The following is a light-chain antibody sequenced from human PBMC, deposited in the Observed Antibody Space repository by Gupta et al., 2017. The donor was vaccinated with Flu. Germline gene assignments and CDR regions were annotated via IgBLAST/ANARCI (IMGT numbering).Light chain of an antibody. CDR1: QSISSY. J-gene: IGKJ1*01. Sequence: DIQMTQSPSSLSASVGDRVTITCRASQSISSYLNWYQQIPGKAPKVLIHAASSLESGVPSRFSGSGSGPYFTLTINSLQPEDFATYYCQQSYSTPWTFGQGTKVEIK. V-gene: IGKV1-39*01. CDR3: QQSYSTPWT. CDR2: AAS.